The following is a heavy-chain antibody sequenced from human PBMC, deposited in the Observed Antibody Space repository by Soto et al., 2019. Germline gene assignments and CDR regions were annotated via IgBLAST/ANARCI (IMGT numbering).Heavy chain of an antibody. CDR1: GGSISSYY. CDR2: IYYSGST. D-gene: IGHD6-19*01. J-gene: IGHJ6*02. Sequence: SETLSLTCTVSGGSISSYYWSWIRQPPGKGLEWIGYIYYSGSTNYNPSLKSRVTISVDTSKNQFSLKLSSVTAADTAVYYCARDRSGWPDYYYYGMDVWGQGTTVTVSS. V-gene: IGHV4-59*01. CDR3: ARDRSGWPDYYYYGMDV.